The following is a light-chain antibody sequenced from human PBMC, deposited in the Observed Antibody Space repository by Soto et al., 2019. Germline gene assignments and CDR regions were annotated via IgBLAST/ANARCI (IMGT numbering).Light chain of an antibody. Sequence: IQMTQSTSSVSASVGDRVTIICRASEGISTWLAWYQQRPGKVPKLLIYVASSLQSGVPSRFSASGSGTDFTLTISSLQPEDFATYYCQQVHIFPLTFGGGTKVDIK. CDR1: EGISTW. V-gene: IGKV1-12*01. CDR3: QQVHIFPLT. J-gene: IGKJ4*01. CDR2: VAS.